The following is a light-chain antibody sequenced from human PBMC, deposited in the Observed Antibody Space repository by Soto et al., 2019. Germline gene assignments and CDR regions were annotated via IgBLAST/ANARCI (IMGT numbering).Light chain of an antibody. J-gene: IGKJ1*01. V-gene: IGKV3-15*01. Sequence: EIVMTQSPATLSVSPGERATLSCRASQSVSIKLAWYQQKPGQAPRLLIYDTSTRATGIPARSSGSGSGTDFTLTISRRAPEDLAVYYCQQYGGSPRTFGQGTKVDIK. CDR1: QSVSIK. CDR2: DTS. CDR3: QQYGGSPRT.